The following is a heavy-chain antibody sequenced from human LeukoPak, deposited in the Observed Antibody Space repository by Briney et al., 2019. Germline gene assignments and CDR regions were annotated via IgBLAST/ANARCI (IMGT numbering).Heavy chain of an antibody. J-gene: IGHJ4*02. CDR3: AKADTAMVYFDY. D-gene: IGHD5-18*01. Sequence: SETLSLTCTVSGGSISSYYWSWIRQPPGKGLEWIGYIYYSGSTNYNPSLKSRVTISVDTSKNQFSLKLSSVTAADTAVYYCAKADTAMVYFDYWGQGTLVTVSS. CDR2: IYYSGST. CDR1: GGSISSYY. V-gene: IGHV4-59*01.